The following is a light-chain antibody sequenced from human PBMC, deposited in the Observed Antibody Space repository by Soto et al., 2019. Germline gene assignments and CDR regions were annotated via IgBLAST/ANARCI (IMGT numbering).Light chain of an antibody. J-gene: IGLJ2*01. CDR1: SSDFGIFDL. Sequence: QSALTQPASVSGSPGQSITISCTATSSDFGIFDLVSWYQQYPGKAPQVIIFEGSKRPSGVSDRFSGSTSGNTASLTISGLQAEDEADYHCCSYAGNRTFVFGGGTKVTVL. CDR2: EGS. V-gene: IGLV2-23*03. CDR3: CSYAGNRTFV.